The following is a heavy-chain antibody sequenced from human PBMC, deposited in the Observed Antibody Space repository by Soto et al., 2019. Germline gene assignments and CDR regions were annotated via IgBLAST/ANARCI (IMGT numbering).Heavy chain of an antibody. V-gene: IGHV1-8*01. CDR1: RNTFISYD. Sequence: QVQLVQSGAEVKKPGASVKVSCKASRNTFISYDINWVRQATGHGLEWMGWMNPKSANTGYAQNFQGRVTMTRNTSISTAYMELSSLRSEDTAVYYCARSPSWETTVTPYYFDYWCQGTLVTVSS. D-gene: IGHD4-4*01. CDR2: MNPKSANT. CDR3: ARSPSWETTVTPYYFDY. J-gene: IGHJ4*02.